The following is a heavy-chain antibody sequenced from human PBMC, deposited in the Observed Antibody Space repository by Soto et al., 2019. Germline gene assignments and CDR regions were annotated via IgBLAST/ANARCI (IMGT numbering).Heavy chain of an antibody. Sequence: SETLSLTCAVYGGSFSGYYWSWIRQPPGKGLEWIGEINHSGSTNYNPSLKSRVTISVDTSKNQFSLKLSSVTAADTAVYYCARGGEQWLVDYYYGMDVWGQGTTVTVSS. D-gene: IGHD6-19*01. J-gene: IGHJ6*02. V-gene: IGHV4-34*01. CDR1: GGSFSGYY. CDR2: INHSGST. CDR3: ARGGEQWLVDYYYGMDV.